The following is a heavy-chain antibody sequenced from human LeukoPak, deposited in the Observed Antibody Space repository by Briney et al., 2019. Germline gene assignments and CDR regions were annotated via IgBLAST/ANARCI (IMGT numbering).Heavy chain of an antibody. CDR2: TKQDGSET. Sequence: GGSLRLSCAVSGFIFSSYWMSWVRQAPGKGLDWVANTKQDGSETYYVDSVKGRFTISRDNARNPLYLQMNSLRAEDTAVYYCARLNYYGSGKPFDYWGQGTLVTVSS. CDR1: GFIFSSYW. CDR3: ARLNYYGSGKPFDY. V-gene: IGHV3-7*04. D-gene: IGHD3-10*01. J-gene: IGHJ4*02.